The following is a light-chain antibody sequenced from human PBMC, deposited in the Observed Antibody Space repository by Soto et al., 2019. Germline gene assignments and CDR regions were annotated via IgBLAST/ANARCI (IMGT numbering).Light chain of an antibody. Sequence: AIQMTQSPSSLSASVGDRVTITCRASQGIRNDLDWFQQKPGKAPKLLIYAASNLQSGVPARFSGSGSGTDFTRTVSSLQPEDFATYYCLQKYFYPFAVGPGTKVDIK. CDR2: AAS. V-gene: IGKV1-6*01. J-gene: IGKJ3*01. CDR3: LQKYFYPFA. CDR1: QGIRND.